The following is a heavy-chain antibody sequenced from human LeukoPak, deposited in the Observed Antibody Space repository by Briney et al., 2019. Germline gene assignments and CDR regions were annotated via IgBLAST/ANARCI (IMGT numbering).Heavy chain of an antibody. CDR2: INHSGST. Sequence: KPSETLSLTCAVYGGSFSGYYWSWIRQPPGKGLEWIGEINHSGSTNYNPSLKSRVTISVDTSKNQFSLKLSSVTAADTAAYYCARVSGGSRDYWGQGTLVTVSS. D-gene: IGHD2-15*01. CDR3: ARVSGGSRDY. J-gene: IGHJ4*02. V-gene: IGHV4-34*01. CDR1: GGSFSGYY.